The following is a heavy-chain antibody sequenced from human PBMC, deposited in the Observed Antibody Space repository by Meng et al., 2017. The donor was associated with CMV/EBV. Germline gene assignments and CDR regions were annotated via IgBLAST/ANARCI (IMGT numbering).Heavy chain of an antibody. D-gene: IGHD6-25*01. J-gene: IGHJ5*02. Sequence: AASGFTFRKAWMSWVRQAPGKGLEWVCRIKSKTDGGTTDYAAPVKGRFTISRDDSKNTLYLQMNSLKTEDTAVYYCTAATHLNWFDPWGQGTLVTVSS. V-gene: IGHV3-15*01. CDR2: IKSKTDGGTT. CDR1: GFTFRKAW. CDR3: TAATHLNWFDP.